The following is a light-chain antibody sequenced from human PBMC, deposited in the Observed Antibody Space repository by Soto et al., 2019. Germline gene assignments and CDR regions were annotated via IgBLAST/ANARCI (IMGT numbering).Light chain of an antibody. J-gene: IGLJ1*01. V-gene: IGLV2-8*01. CDR1: SSDVGGYNY. Sequence: QSVLTQPPSASGSPGQSFTISCTGTSSDVGGYNYVSWYQQHPGKAPKLMIYEVSKRPSGVPDRFSGSKSRNTASLTVSGLQAEDEADYYCSSYAGSNIYYVFGTGTKVTVL. CDR2: EVS. CDR3: SSYAGSNIYYV.